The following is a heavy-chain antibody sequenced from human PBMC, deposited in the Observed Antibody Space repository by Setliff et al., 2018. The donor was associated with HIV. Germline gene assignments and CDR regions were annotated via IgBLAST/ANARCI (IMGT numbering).Heavy chain of an antibody. V-gene: IGHV1-69*10. CDR2: FIPILDIT. Sequence: SVKVSCKASGDTSSTYAINWVRQAPGQGLEWMGQFIPILDITNYAQKLQGRVTITADKSTNTMYMEMTSLTSEDTAVYYCAVPRGDEAFDIWGQGTMVTVSS. CDR1: GDTSSTYA. J-gene: IGHJ3*02. D-gene: IGHD3-10*01. CDR3: AVPRGDEAFDI.